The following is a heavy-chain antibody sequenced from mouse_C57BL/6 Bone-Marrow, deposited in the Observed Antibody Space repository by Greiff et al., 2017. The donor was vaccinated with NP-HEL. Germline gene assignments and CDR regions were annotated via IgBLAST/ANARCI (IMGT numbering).Heavy chain of an antibody. CDR1: GYTFTSYW. CDR2: INPSSGYT. J-gene: IGHJ3*01. V-gene: IGHV1-7*01. CDR3: ALYSWFAY. D-gene: IGHD1-1*01. Sequence: LQEPGAELAKPGASVKLSCKASGYTFTSYWMHWVKQRPGQGLEWIGYINPSSGYTKYNQKFKDKATLTADKSSSTAYSQLCSQTYAYSAVYYCALYSWFAYWGQGTLVTVSA.